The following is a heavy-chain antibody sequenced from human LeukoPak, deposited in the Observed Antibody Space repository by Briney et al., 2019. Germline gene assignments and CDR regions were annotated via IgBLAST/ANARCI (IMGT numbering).Heavy chain of an antibody. Sequence: SQTLSLTCAVSGGSISSGGYSWSWIRQPPGKGLEWIGYIYHSGSTHYNPSLKSRVTISVDRSKNQFSLKLSSVTAADTAVYYCARGSLLEYGMDVWGQGTTVTVSS. CDR3: ARGSLLEYGMDV. CDR1: GGSISSGGYS. D-gene: IGHD2-15*01. CDR2: IYHSGST. V-gene: IGHV4-30-2*01. J-gene: IGHJ6*02.